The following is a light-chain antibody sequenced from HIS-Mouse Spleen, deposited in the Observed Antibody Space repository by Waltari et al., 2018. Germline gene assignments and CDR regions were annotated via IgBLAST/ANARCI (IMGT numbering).Light chain of an antibody. Sequence: QSALTQPLSGSGSPGQSVTISCPGTSSDVGGYHFVSRYQQHPGKAPKLMIYDVSRRPSGVPDRFSGSKPGNTASLTISGLQAEDEADYYCCSYAGSYTWVFGGGTKLTVL. J-gene: IGLJ3*02. V-gene: IGLV2-11*01. CDR2: DVS. CDR1: SSDVGGYHF. CDR3: CSYAGSYTWV.